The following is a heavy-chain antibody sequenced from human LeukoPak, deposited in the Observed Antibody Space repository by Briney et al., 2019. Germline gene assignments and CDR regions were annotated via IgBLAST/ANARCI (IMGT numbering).Heavy chain of an antibody. J-gene: IGHJ4*02. CDR3: ARGDYETHGYQTR. D-gene: IGHD3-22*01. CDR2: INTNTGNP. Sequence: ASVKVSCKASGYTFTNYAMNWVRQAPGQGLGWMGWINTNTGNPTYAQGFTGRFVFSLDTSVSTAYLQISSLKADDTAMYYCARGDYETHGYQTRWGQGTLVTVSS. V-gene: IGHV7-4-1*02. CDR1: GYTFTNYA.